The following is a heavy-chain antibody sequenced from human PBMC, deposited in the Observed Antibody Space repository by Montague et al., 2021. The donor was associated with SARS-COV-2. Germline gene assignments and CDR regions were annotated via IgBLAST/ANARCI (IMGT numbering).Heavy chain of an antibody. CDR2: KKYN. D-gene: IGHD2-21*02. J-gene: IGHJ2*01. CDR3: ASAYCGGDCYFYWYFDL. V-gene: IGHV6-1*01. Sequence: KKYNDYAVSVKSRVIINPDTSNNRISLQLNSVTPEDTAVYYCASAYCGGDCYFYWYFDLWGRGTLVTVSS.